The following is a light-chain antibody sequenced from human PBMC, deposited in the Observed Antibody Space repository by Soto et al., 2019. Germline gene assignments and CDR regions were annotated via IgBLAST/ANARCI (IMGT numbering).Light chain of an antibody. CDR3: CSYAGSHWV. J-gene: IGLJ3*02. Sequence: QSVLTQPRSVSGSPGHSVTISCTGTSSDVGGYNYVSWYQQHPGKAPKLMIYDVSKRPSGVPDRFSGSKSGNTASLTISGLQAEDEADYYCCSYAGSHWVFGGGTQLTVL. CDR1: SSDVGGYNY. V-gene: IGLV2-11*01. CDR2: DVS.